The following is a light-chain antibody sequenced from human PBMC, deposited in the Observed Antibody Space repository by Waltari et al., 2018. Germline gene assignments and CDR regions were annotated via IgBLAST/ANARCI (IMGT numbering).Light chain of an antibody. CDR1: RSNLGSNF. V-gene: IGLV1-44*01. Sequence: QSVLTQPPSASGTPGQRVTISCSGGRSNLGSNFVTWYQQFPGTAPKLLIYSSSQRPSGVPDRFSGSKSGTSASLAISGLQSEDEADFYCASWDDSLNGWVFGGGTKLTVL. J-gene: IGLJ3*02. CDR3: ASWDDSLNGWV. CDR2: SSS.